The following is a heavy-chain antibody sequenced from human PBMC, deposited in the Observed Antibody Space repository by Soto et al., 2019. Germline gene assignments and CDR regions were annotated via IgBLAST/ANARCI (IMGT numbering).Heavy chain of an antibody. D-gene: IGHD3-10*01. Sequence: QVQLVQSGAEVQKPGSSVKVSCKASGGTFSSYAISWVRQAPGQGLEWMGGIIPIFGTANYAQKFQGRVTITADESTSTAYMELSSLRSEDTAVYYCARVNYGSGSYYNDYYYYGMDVWGQGTTVTVSS. V-gene: IGHV1-69*01. J-gene: IGHJ6*02. CDR1: GGTFSSYA. CDR3: ARVNYGSGSYYNDYYYYGMDV. CDR2: IIPIFGTA.